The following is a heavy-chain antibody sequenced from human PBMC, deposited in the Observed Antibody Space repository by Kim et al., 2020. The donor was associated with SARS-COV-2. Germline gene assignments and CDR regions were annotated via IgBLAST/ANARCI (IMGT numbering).Heavy chain of an antibody. D-gene: IGHD4-17*01. CDR1: GFTFSSYS. CDR2: ISISSSYI. V-gene: IGHV3-21*01. CDR3: ARADYGDYVDY. Sequence: GGSLRLSCAASGFTFSSYSMNWVRQAPGKGLEWVSSISISSSYIYYADSVKGRFTISRDNAKNSLYLQMNSLRAEDTAVYYCARADYGDYVDYWGQGTLVTVSS. J-gene: IGHJ4*02.